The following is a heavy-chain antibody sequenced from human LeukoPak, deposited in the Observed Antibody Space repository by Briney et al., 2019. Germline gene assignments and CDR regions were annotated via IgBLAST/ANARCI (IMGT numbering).Heavy chain of an antibody. CDR2: INTNTGNP. J-gene: IGHJ4*02. CDR3: EREYCSSTSCLFDY. V-gene: IGHV7-4-1*02. CDR1: GYTFTSYA. D-gene: IGHD2-2*01. Sequence: GASVKVSCKASGYTFTSYATNWVRQAPGQGLEWMGWINTNTGNPTYAQGFTGRFVFSLDTSVSTAYLQISSLKAEDTAVYYCEREYCSSTSCLFDYWGQGTLVTVSS.